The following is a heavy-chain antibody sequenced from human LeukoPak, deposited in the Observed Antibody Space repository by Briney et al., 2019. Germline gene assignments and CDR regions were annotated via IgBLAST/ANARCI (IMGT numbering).Heavy chain of an antibody. CDR3: ARDYYDSSGYLFDY. D-gene: IGHD3-22*01. J-gene: IGHJ4*02. CDR2: INWNGGST. Sequence: GGSLRLSCAASGFTFDDYGMSWVRQAPGKGLDWVSGINWNGGSTGYADSVKGRFTISRDNAKNSLYLQMNSLRAEDTALYYCARDYYDSSGYLFDYWGQGTLVTVSS. V-gene: IGHV3-20*04. CDR1: GFTFDDYG.